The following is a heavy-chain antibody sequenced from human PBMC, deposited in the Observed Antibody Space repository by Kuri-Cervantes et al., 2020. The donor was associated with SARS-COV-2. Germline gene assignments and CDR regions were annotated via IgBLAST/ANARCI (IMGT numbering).Heavy chain of an antibody. V-gene: IGHV3-23*01. CDR2: ISGSGGST. CDR3: AKALVRPNWFDP. CDR1: GFTFSSYA. Sequence: GESLKLSFAASGFTFSSYAMGWVRLAPGKGLEWVSYISGSGGSTDYADSVKGRFTISRDNSNNTLSLQKNSLRAEDPAVYYCAKALVRPNWFDPWGQGTLVTVSS. J-gene: IGHJ5*02.